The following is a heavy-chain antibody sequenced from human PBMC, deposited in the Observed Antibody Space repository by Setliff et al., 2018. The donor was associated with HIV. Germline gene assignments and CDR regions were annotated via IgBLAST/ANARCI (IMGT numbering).Heavy chain of an antibody. Sequence: SETLSLTCTASGGSISSYYWSWIRQPAGKGLEWIGYTYTSGSTNYNHNPSLKSRVTISVDTSKNQFSLKLSFVTAADTAVYYCARLHPGGYDPYYYNYYMDVWGRGTTVTVSS. J-gene: IGHJ6*03. D-gene: IGHD5-12*01. CDR2: TYTSGST. CDR1: GGSISSYY. V-gene: IGHV4-4*09. CDR3: ARLHPGGYDPYYYNYYMDV.